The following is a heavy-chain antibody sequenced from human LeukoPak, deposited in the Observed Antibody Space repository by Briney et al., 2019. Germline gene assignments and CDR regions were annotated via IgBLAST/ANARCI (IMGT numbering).Heavy chain of an antibody. J-gene: IGHJ4*02. V-gene: IGHV1-3*01. Sequence: GASVKVSCKSSGYTFTTYAIHWGRQAPGQRLEYMGWINAGNGNTKYSQNFQGRVTITRDTSASTAYMELSSLRSEDTAVYYCAREHDVLTGYSLDYWGQGTLVTVSS. CDR3: AREHDVLTGYSLDY. D-gene: IGHD3-9*01. CDR1: GYTFTTYA. CDR2: INAGNGNT.